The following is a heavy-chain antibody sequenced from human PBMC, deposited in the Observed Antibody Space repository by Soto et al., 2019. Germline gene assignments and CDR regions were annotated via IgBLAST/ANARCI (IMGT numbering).Heavy chain of an antibody. Sequence: SETLSLTCSVSGGSISTSSSTYYWGWMRQPPGKGLEWIASIFYSGNSFYNPSLKSRVTISVDTSKNQFSLKLSSVTAADTAVYYCARGRIQLWYPFDYWGQGTLVTVSS. CDR1: GGSISTSSSTYY. J-gene: IGHJ4*02. D-gene: IGHD5-18*01. CDR3: ARGRIQLWYPFDY. CDR2: IFYSGNS. V-gene: IGHV4-39*07.